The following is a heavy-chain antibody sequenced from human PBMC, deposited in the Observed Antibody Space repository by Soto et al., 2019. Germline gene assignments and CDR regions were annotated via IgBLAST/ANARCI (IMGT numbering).Heavy chain of an antibody. Sequence: QVQLQESGPGLVKPSETLSLTCTVSGGSISSYYWSWIRQPPGKGLEWIGYIYYSGSTNYNPSLRSRVTISVDTSKIQFSLKLSSVTAADTAVYYCARSGSSGRIDYWGQGTLVTVSS. CDR2: IYYSGST. CDR3: ARSGSSGRIDY. CDR1: GGSISSYY. D-gene: IGHD3-22*01. V-gene: IGHV4-59*08. J-gene: IGHJ4*02.